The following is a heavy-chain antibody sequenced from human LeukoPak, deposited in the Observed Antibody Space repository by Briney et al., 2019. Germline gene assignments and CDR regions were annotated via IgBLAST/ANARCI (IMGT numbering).Heavy chain of an antibody. CDR3: ARADTVVTPFLVH. D-gene: IGHD4-23*01. CDR1: GFTFSSYS. CDR2: FSGSGGST. J-gene: IGHJ4*02. V-gene: IGHV3-23*01. Sequence: GGSLRLSCAASGFTFSSYSMNWVRQAPGEGLEWVLSFSGSGGSTYYADSVKGRFTISRDNSKNTLYLQMNSLRAEDTAVYYCARADTVVTPFLVHWGQGTLVTVSS.